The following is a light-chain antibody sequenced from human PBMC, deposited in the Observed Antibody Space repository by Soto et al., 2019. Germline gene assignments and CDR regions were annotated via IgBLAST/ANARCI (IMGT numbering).Light chain of an antibody. J-gene: IGKJ3*01. CDR2: GAS. CDR1: QSVSSNF. V-gene: IGKV3-20*01. CDR3: QQYGTSPPT. Sequence: EIVLTQSPGTLSLSPGERATLSCRASQSVSSNFLAWYQQKPGQAPRLLIYGASYRAIGIPDRFSGSGSETDFTLTISSLEPEDFAVYCCQQYGTSPPTFGPGTTVDVK.